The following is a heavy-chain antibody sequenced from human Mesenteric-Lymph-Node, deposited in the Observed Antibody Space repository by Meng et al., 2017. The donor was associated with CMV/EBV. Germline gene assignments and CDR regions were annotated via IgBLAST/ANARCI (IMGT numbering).Heavy chain of an antibody. CDR1: GFTFSSSA. V-gene: IGHV3-23*01. CDR2: ISGSGGIT. Sequence: CVGSGFTFSSSAMSWVRQAPGKGLEWVSAISGSGGITYYADTVKGRFTISRDNSKNTLYLQMNSLRAEDTAVYYCAKDGSDFWSGFDYWGQGTLVTVSS. J-gene: IGHJ4*02. CDR3: AKDGSDFWSGFDY. D-gene: IGHD3-3*01.